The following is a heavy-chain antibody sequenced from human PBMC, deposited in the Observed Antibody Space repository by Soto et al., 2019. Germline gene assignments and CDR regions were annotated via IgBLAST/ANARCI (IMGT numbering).Heavy chain of an antibody. J-gene: IGHJ6*02. CDR1: GFTFSTYA. D-gene: IGHD5-18*01. CDR3: AKDGGGYNYGYVMLDKYYYGMDV. Sequence: QVQLVESGGGVVQPGRSLRLSCAASGFTFSTYAMHWVRQAPGKGLEWVAVISYDGTNKYYADSVRSRFTISRDNSKNTLFLQMNRLRAEDTAVYYWAKDGGGYNYGYVMLDKYYYGMDVWGPGTTVTVSS. V-gene: IGHV3-30-3*01. CDR2: ISYDGTNK.